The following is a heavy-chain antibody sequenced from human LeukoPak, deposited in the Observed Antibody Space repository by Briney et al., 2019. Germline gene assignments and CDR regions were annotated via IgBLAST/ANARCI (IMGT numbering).Heavy chain of an antibody. CDR3: ATMVVDIVVVPAAPRDYAGWFDP. J-gene: IGHJ5*02. D-gene: IGHD2-2*03. CDR1: GYTLTELS. Sequence: AASVKVSCKVSGYTLTELSMHWVRQAPGKGLEWIGGFDPEDGETIYAQKFQGRVTMTEDTSTDTAYMELSSLRSEDTAVYYCATMVVDIVVVPAAPRDYAGWFDPWGQGTLVTVSS. V-gene: IGHV1-24*01. CDR2: FDPEDGET.